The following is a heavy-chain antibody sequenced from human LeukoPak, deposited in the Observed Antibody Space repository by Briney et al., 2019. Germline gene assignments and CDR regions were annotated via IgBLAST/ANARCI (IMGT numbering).Heavy chain of an antibody. CDR3: AREDGYRMKGYFDI. CDR1: GFIFTTYA. D-gene: IGHD5-12*01. V-gene: IGHV3-48*04. Sequence: GGSLRLSCSASGFIFTTYAMTWVRQAPGKGLEWVSYISSSGSTIYYADSVKGRFTISRDNAKNSLYLQMNSLRAEDTAVYYCAREDGYRMKGYFDIWGQGTMVTVSS. CDR2: ISSSGSTI. J-gene: IGHJ3*02.